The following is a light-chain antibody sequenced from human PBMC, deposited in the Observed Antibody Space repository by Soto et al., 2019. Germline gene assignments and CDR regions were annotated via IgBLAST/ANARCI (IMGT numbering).Light chain of an antibody. CDR2: GAS. V-gene: IGKV3-20*01. CDR1: QSVSSN. CDR3: QQYGRSPRT. J-gene: IGKJ1*01. Sequence: EHVLSLSPSTLALYPKGIATLSCRASQSVSSNLAWYQRKPGQAPRLLIYGASDRATGIPDRFTGSGSGTDFTLTISRLEPEDFAVYYCQQYGRSPRTFAQGTRVDI.